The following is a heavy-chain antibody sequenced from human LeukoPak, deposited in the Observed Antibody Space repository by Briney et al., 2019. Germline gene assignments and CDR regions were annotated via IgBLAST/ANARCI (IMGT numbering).Heavy chain of an antibody. CDR2: SYSAGAT. V-gene: IGHV3-53*01. J-gene: IGHJ3*02. CDR3: ARVFRPSLTVFIIRGAFDI. D-gene: IGHD3-3*01. Sequence: GGSLGLSCAASGFTVSSNLMTWVRQSPGRGLEWLSSSYSAGATYYADSVKGRFTISRDNDKNSLYLQMNSLRVEDTAVYYCARVFRPSLTVFIIRGAFDIWGQGTMVTVSS. CDR1: GFTVSSNL.